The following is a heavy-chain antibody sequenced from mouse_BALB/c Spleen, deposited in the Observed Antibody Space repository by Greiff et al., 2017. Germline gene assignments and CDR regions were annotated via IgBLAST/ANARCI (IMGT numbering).Heavy chain of an antibody. V-gene: IGHV14-1*02. D-gene: IGHD1-1*01. CDR1: GFNIKDYY. J-gene: IGHJ2*01. CDR3: AFTTVVATDY. Sequence: VQLQQSGAELVRPGALVKLSCKASGFNIKDYYMHWVKQRPEQGLEWIGWIDPENGNTIYDPKFQGKASITADTSSNTAYLQLSSLTSEDTAVYYCAFTTVVATDYWGQGTTLTVSS. CDR2: IDPENGNT.